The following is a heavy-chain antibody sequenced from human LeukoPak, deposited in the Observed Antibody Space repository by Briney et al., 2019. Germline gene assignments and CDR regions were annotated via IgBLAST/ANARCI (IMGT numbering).Heavy chain of an antibody. D-gene: IGHD3-9*01. J-gene: IGHJ4*02. CDR2: IYYSGST. V-gene: IGHV4-59*05. Sequence: GSLRLSCAASGFTFSSYEMNWVRQAPGKGLEWIGSIYYSGSTYYNPSLKSRVTISVDTSKNQFSLKLSSVTAADTAVYYCARTPSDILTGYPYYFGYWGQGTLVTVSS. CDR1: GFTFSSYE. CDR3: ARTPSDILTGYPYYFGY.